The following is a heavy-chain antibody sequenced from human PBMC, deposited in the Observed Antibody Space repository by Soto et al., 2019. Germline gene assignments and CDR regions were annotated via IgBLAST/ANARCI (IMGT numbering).Heavy chain of an antibody. CDR2: ISGSGGST. D-gene: IGHD2-15*01. CDR1: GFTFSSYS. CDR3: AICNGSGGGHFMFDA. J-gene: IGHJ5*02. Sequence: PGRYLELSCAASGFTFSSYSMSWVRQAPGKGLEWVSAISGSGGSTYYADSVKGRFTISRDNSKNTLYLQMNSLRAEDAAVYYCAICNGSGGGHFMFDACGQGT. V-gene: IGHV3-23*01.